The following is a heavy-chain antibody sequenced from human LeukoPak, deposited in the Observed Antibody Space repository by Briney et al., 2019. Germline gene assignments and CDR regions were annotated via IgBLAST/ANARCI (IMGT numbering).Heavy chain of an antibody. CDR3: ARGMRMVRGVYDY. CDR2: IYYSGST. Sequence: PSETLSLTCTVSGGSISSYYWSWIRQPPGKGLEWIGYIYYSGSTNYNPSLKSRVTISVDTSKNQFSLKLSSVTAADTAVYYCARGMRMVRGVYDYWGQGTLVTVSS. J-gene: IGHJ4*02. D-gene: IGHD3-10*01. V-gene: IGHV4-59*01. CDR1: GGSISSYY.